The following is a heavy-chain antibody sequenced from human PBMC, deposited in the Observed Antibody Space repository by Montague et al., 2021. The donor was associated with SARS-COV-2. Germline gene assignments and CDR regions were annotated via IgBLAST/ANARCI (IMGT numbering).Heavy chain of an antibody. V-gene: IGHV3-9*01. J-gene: IGHJ4*02. CDR2: ITWDSGTL. D-gene: IGHD3-22*01. Sequence: SLRLSCAASGFTFGDHAMHWVRQAPGKGPEWISGITWDSGTLGYADSVKGRFTISRDNAKNSLYLQMNSLRVEDTALYYCAIDFDYYDSSGYFDYWGQGTLVTVSS. CDR1: GFTFGDHA. CDR3: AIDFDYYDSSGYFDY.